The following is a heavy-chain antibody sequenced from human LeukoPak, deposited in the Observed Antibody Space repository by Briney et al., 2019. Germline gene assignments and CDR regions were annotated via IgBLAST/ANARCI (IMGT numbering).Heavy chain of an antibody. J-gene: IGHJ4*02. CDR3: ARDRDYSNTERGFDY. D-gene: IGHD4-11*01. V-gene: IGHV1-2*02. Sequence: ASVKVSCKTSGYTFTDYYIHWVRQAPGQGLEWMGWINPNSGETNSAQKFQGRVTMTGDTSISTAYMELRRVTSDDTAVYYCARDRDYSNTERGFDYWGQGALVTVSS. CDR2: INPNSGET. CDR1: GYTFTDYY.